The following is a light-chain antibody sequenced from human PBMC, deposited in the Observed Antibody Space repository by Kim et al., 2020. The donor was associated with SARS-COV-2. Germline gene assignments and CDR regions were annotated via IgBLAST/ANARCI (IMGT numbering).Light chain of an antibody. V-gene: IGKV1-16*02. J-gene: IGKJ4*01. CDR3: QQYSTFPLT. CDR2: DAS. CDR1: INNH. Sequence: INNHLAWFQQKSGKAPKCLIYDASTLQSGVPSKFSGSGFGTEFTLTISSLQPEDFATYYCQQYSTFPLTFGGGTKVYIK.